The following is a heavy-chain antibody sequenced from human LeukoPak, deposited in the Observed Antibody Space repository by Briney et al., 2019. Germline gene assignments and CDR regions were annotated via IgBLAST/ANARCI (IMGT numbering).Heavy chain of an antibody. CDR3: ARGPNRITMMIGDAFDI. D-gene: IGHD3-22*01. V-gene: IGHV4-4*07. Sequence: SETLSLTCTVSGGSISSYYWSWIRQPAGKGLEWIGRIYTSGSTSYNPSLKSRVTMSVDTSKNQFSLKLSSVTAADTDVYYCARGPNRITMMIGDAFDIWGQGTMVTISS. CDR1: GGSISSYY. J-gene: IGHJ3*02. CDR2: IYTSGST.